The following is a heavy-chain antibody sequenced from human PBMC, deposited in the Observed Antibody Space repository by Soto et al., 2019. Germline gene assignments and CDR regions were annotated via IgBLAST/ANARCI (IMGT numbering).Heavy chain of an antibody. CDR3: TTRDYGGPYPSDY. CDR2: ISGSGGST. CDR1: GLTFSSYA. D-gene: IGHD4-17*01. V-gene: IGHV3-23*01. J-gene: IGHJ4*02. Sequence: PGGSLRLSCAASGLTFSSYAMSWVRQAPGKGLEWVSAISGSGGSTYYADSVKGRFTISRDDSKNTLYLQMNSLKTEDTAVYYCTTRDYGGPYPSDYWGQGTLVTVSS.